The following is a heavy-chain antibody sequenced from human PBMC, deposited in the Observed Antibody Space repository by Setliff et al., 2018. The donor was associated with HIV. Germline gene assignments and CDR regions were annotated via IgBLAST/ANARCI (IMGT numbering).Heavy chain of an antibody. Sequence: KTSETLSLTCTVSGGSISSYYWSWIRQPPGKGLEWIGYISYSGSTNYNPSLKSRVTILVDTSKNHFSLKLTPVTAADTAVYYCARGPTRFYFDYWGQGTLVTVSS. J-gene: IGHJ4*02. CDR3: ARGPTRFYFDY. CDR1: GGSISSYY. V-gene: IGHV4-59*01. CDR2: ISYSGST. D-gene: IGHD1-1*01.